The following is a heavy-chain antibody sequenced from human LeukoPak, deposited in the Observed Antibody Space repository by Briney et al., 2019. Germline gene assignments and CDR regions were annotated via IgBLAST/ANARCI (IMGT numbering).Heavy chain of an antibody. CDR3: ARDSAGNDY. CDR1: GFTFSTYW. D-gene: IGHD6-13*01. Sequence: GGSLRLSCAASGFTFSTYWMSWVRQAPGKGLEWVANIKQDGSEKYYIDSVKGRFTISRDNAKNSLYLQMNSLRAEDTATYYCARDSAGNDYWGQGTLVTVSS. CDR2: IKQDGSEK. V-gene: IGHV3-7*01. J-gene: IGHJ4*02.